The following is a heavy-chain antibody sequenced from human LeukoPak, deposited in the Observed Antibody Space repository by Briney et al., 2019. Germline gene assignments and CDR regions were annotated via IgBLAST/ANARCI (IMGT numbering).Heavy chain of an antibody. V-gene: IGHV3-23*01. CDR3: ARGVPYASWSGPHYSDY. Sequence: GGSLRLSCAASGFTFRSYVMSWVRQAPGKGLEWGSGISDSGGTTYYTDSVKGRFTISRDNSKHTLYLQLNSLKAEDTPVYYCARGVPYASWSGPHYSDYWGQGPLVTVSS. J-gene: IGHJ4*02. D-gene: IGHD3-3*01. CDR2: ISDSGGTT. CDR1: GFTFRSYV.